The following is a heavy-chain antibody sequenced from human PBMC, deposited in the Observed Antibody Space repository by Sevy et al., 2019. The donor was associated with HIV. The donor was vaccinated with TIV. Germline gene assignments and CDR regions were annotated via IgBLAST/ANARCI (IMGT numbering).Heavy chain of an antibody. CDR3: AKLPSTVMFREKGY. Sequence: GGSLRLSCAASGFTFTNYAMNWVRQAPGKGLEWVSGISDSGDTTHYAQSVKGRFTISRDNSKNTVSIQMSSLRAEDTAIYYCAKLPSTVMFREKGYWGQGTRVTVSS. CDR2: ISDSGDTT. J-gene: IGHJ4*02. D-gene: IGHD3-10*01. CDR1: GFTFTNYA. V-gene: IGHV3-23*01.